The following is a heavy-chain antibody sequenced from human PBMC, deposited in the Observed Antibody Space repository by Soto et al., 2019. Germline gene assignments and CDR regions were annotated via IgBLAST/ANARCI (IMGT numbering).Heavy chain of an antibody. J-gene: IGHJ5*02. V-gene: IGHV1-2*04. Sequence: ASVKVSCKASGYTFTGYYMHWVRQAPGQGLEWMGWINPNSGGTNYAQKFQGWVTMTRDTSISTAYMELSRLRSDDTAVYYCARDNGATMGRGVIIEWGNWFDPWGQGTRVTVSS. CDR1: GYTFTGYY. CDR3: ARDNGATMGRGVIIEWGNWFDP. CDR2: INPNSGGT. D-gene: IGHD3-10*01.